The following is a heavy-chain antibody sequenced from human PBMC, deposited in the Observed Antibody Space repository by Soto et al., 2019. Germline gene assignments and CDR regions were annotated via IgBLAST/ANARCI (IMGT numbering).Heavy chain of an antibody. J-gene: IGHJ5*02. CDR1: GGSICSYY. CDR2: IYYSGST. CDR3: ARDSNWFDP. Sequence: SETLTLTCTVSGGSICSYYGSWIRQPPGKGLEWIGYIYYSGSTNYNPSLKSRVTISVDTSKNQFSLKLSSVTAADTAVYYCARDSNWFDPWGQGTLVTVSS. V-gene: IGHV4-59*01.